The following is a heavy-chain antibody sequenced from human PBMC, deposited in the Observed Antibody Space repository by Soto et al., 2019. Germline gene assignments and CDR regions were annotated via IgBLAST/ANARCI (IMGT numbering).Heavy chain of an antibody. CDR3: ARGYYDILTGYYIGAFDI. J-gene: IGHJ3*02. D-gene: IGHD3-9*01. Sequence: EVQLVESGGGLVQPGGSLRLSCAASGFTLRDHYMDWVRQAPGRGLEWVGRTKNKANSYTTEYAASVKGRFTISRDDSKNSLYLQMNSLKTEDTAVYYCARGYYDILTGYYIGAFDIWGQGTMVTVSS. V-gene: IGHV3-72*01. CDR1: GFTLRDHY. CDR2: TKNKANSYTT.